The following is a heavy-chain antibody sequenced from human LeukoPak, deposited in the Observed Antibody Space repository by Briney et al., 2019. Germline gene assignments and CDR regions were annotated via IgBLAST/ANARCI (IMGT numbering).Heavy chain of an antibody. D-gene: IGHD3-9*01. J-gene: IGHJ3*02. CDR3: ARDSRDDILTPLRAFDI. Sequence: GGSLRLSCAASGFIFSRDSMNWVRQAPGKGLEWISYISRDSGIRYYADSVRGRFTISRDNAKNSLYLQMNSLRAEDTAVYYCARDSRDDILTPLRAFDIWGQGTMVTVSS. V-gene: IGHV3-48*01. CDR1: GFIFSRDS. CDR2: ISRDSGIR.